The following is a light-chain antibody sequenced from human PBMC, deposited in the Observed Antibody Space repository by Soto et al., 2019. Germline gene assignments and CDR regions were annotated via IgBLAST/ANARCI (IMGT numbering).Light chain of an antibody. Sequence: DIQMTQSPSTLSASVGDRVTITCRASQNINSWLVWYQQKPGKAPKVLIYKASSLESGVPSRFTGSGSGTEFTLTISSLQPDDLATYYCQQYNTYPWTFGQGPNVEIK. CDR1: QNINSW. V-gene: IGKV1-5*03. CDR2: KAS. CDR3: QQYNTYPWT. J-gene: IGKJ1*01.